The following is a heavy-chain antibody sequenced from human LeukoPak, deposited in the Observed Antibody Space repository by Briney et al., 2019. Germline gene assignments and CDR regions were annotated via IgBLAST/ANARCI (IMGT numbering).Heavy chain of an antibody. V-gene: IGHV3-74*01. Sequence: SGGSLRLSCVASGFTFSNYWMLWVRQAPGKGLMWVSLISTDGKSTRYAESVKGRFTISRDNAKNALYLQMDILRVEDTALYLCVRDYQFIQEVWGQGTTVTVSS. CDR1: GFTFSNYW. D-gene: IGHD2-2*01. J-gene: IGHJ6*02. CDR3: VRDYQFIQEV. CDR2: ISTDGKST.